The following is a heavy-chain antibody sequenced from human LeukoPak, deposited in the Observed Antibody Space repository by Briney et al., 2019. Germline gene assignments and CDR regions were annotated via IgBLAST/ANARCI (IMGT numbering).Heavy chain of an antibody. J-gene: IGHJ4*02. Sequence: PGGSLRLSCAASGFTFSSYWMSWVRQAPGKGLEWVANIKQDGSEKYYVDSVKGRFTISRDNAKNSLHLQMNSLRAEDTAVYYCARDFYSSSWYGGYYFDYWGQGTLVTVSS. CDR2: IKQDGSEK. V-gene: IGHV3-7*01. D-gene: IGHD6-13*01. CDR1: GFTFSSYW. CDR3: ARDFYSSSWYGGYYFDY.